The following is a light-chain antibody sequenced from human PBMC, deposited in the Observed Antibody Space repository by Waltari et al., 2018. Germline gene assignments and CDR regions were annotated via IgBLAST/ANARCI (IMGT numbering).Light chain of an antibody. CDR1: QSVSSSY. V-gene: IGKV3-20*01. CDR2: GAS. CDR3: QQYGSSLFGT. J-gene: IGKJ3*01. Sequence: EIVLTQSPGTLSLSPGQRATLPCRASQSVSSSYFAWYQQEPGQAPRLLIYGASSRATGIPDRFSGSGSGTDFTLTISRLEPEDFAVYYCQQYGSSLFGTFGPGTKVDIK.